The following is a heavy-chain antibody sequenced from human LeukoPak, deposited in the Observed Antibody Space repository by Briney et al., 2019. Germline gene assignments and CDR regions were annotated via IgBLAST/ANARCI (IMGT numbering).Heavy chain of an antibody. Sequence: SETLSLTCTVSGGSISSSSYFWGWIRQPPGKGLEWIGSIYYSGSTYYNPSLKSRVTISVDTSKNQFSLKLTSVTASDTAVYCCARHRFGGFYYFDYWGQGTLVTVSS. V-gene: IGHV4-39*01. D-gene: IGHD3-10*01. CDR3: ARHRFGGFYYFDY. CDR2: IYYSGST. CDR1: GGSISSSSYF. J-gene: IGHJ4*02.